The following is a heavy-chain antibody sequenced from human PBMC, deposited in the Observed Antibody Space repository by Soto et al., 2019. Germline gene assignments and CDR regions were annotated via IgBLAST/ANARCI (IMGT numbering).Heavy chain of an antibody. J-gene: IGHJ4*02. D-gene: IGHD1-26*01. CDR2: ISYRGNT. Sequence: SETLSLTCTVSSGFISGYFWSWIRQPPGKEPEWIGYISYRGNTNYNPSLQSRVSISLVTSKNQISLKLDAVTASDTAVYYCARMERSKEGLSVYYFDFWGQGTLVTVSS. V-gene: IGHV4-59*01. CDR1: SGFISGYF. CDR3: ARMERSKEGLSVYYFDF.